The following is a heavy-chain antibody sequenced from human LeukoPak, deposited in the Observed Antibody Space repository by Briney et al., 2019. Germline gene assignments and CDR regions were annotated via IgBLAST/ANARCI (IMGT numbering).Heavy chain of an antibody. Sequence: SVKVSCKASGGTFSSYAISWVRQAPGQGLEWMGGIIPILATANYAQKFQGRVTITADESTSTAYMELSSLRSEDTAVYYCATSPTSDSPGYWGQGTLVTVSS. J-gene: IGHJ4*02. D-gene: IGHD2-21*02. V-gene: IGHV1-69*13. CDR2: IIPILATA. CDR3: ATSPTSDSPGY. CDR1: GGTFSSYA.